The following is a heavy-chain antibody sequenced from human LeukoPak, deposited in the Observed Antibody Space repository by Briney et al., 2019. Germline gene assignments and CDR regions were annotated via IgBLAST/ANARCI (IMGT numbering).Heavy chain of an antibody. D-gene: IGHD6-19*01. J-gene: IGHJ4*02. Sequence: GRPLRLSCAASGFTFSSYGMHWVRQAPGKGLERVAVISYDGSNKYYADSVKGRFTISRDNSKNTLYLQMNSLRAEDTAVYYCAKDRGSGWYTFGYWGQGTLVTVSS. CDR1: GFTFSSYG. V-gene: IGHV3-30*18. CDR3: AKDRGSGWYTFGY. CDR2: ISYDGSNK.